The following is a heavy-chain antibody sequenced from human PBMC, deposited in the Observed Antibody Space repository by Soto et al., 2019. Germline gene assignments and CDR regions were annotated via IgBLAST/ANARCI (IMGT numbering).Heavy chain of an antibody. D-gene: IGHD2-15*01. Sequence: EVQLLQSGGGLVQPGGSLRLSCAASGFTFSLYAMSWVRQAPGKGLEWVSAISGSGGSTYYADSVKGRFSISRDNSKNTLYLQVNSLRAEDTAVYYCAKETSAYGGGGTCHLSRFDCWGQGTLVTVSS. CDR1: GFTFSLYA. J-gene: IGHJ4*02. CDR2: ISGSGGST. V-gene: IGHV3-23*01. CDR3: AKETSAYGGGGTCHLSRFDC.